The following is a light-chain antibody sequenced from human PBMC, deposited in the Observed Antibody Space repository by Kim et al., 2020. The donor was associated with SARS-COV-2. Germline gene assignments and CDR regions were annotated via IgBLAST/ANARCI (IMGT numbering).Light chain of an antibody. J-gene: IGKJ2*01. CDR2: AAS. CDR1: LTMSRW. V-gene: IGKV1-5*01. CDR3: QQYKTYPYT. Sequence: DIQMTQSPATLSASVGDRVTISCRASLTMSRWLAWYRQKVGKSPELLIYAASRLESGVPSRFSGSGSGTEFTLTINNLQPDDFATYYCQQYKTYPYTFGQGTKVDIK.